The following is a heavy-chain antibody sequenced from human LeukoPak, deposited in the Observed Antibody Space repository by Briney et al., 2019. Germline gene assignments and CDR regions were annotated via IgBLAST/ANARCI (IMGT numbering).Heavy chain of an antibody. CDR2: INPNSGGT. V-gene: IGHV1-2*02. D-gene: IGHD2-2*01. Sequence: GASVKVSCKASGYTFTGYYMHWVRQAPGQGLEWMGWINPNSGGTNYAQKFQGRVTMTRDTSMSTAYMELSRLRSDDTAVYYCARDSWEHQLLPRAYWGQGTLVTVSS. J-gene: IGHJ4*02. CDR1: GYTFTGYY. CDR3: ARDSWEHQLLPRAY.